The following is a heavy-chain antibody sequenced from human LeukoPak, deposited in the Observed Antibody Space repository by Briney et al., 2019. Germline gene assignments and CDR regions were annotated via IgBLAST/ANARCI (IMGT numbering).Heavy chain of an antibody. J-gene: IGHJ4*02. D-gene: IGHD2-21*02. CDR1: GFTFSSYG. CDR2: ISYDGSNK. Sequence: GGSLRLSCAASGFTFSSYGMHWVRQAPGKGLEWVAVISYDGSNKYYADSVKGRFTVSRDNSKNTLYLQMNSLRAEDTAVYYCARDSEAYCGGDCYSWFWANFDYWGQGTLVTVSS. CDR3: ARDSEAYCGGDCYSWFWANFDY. V-gene: IGHV3-30*03.